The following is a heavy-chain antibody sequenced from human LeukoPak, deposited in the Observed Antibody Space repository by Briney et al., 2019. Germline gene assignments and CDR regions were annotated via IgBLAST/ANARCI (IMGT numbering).Heavy chain of an antibody. CDR2: INPSGGST. J-gene: IGHJ4*02. CDR1: GYTFTGYY. V-gene: IGHV1-46*01. CDR3: ARVIAVAGNVDY. Sequence: ASVKVSCKASGYTFTGYYVHWVRQAPGQGLEWMGIINPSGGSTSYAQKFQGRVTMTRDMSTSTVYMEPSSLRSEDTAAYYCARVIAVAGNVDYWGQGTLVTVSS. D-gene: IGHD6-19*01.